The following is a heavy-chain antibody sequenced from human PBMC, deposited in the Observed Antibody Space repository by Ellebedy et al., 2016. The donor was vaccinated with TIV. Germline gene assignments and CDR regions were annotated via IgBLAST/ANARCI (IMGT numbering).Heavy chain of an antibody. Sequence: AASVKVSCKASGGTFSSFAISWVRQAPGQGLEWMGRIIPILGIANYAQKFQRRVTITADKSTSTAYMELSSLRSEDTAVYYCARDRDSSSWYFGGYYYYGMDVWGQGTTVTVSS. J-gene: IGHJ6*02. V-gene: IGHV1-69*04. CDR3: ARDRDSSSWYFGGYYYYGMDV. D-gene: IGHD6-13*01. CDR1: GGTFSSFA. CDR2: IIPILGIA.